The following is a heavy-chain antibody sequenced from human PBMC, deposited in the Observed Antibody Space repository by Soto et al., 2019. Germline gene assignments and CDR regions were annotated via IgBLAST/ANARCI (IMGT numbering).Heavy chain of an antibody. V-gene: IGHV3-30-3*01. J-gene: IGHJ5*02. CDR1: GFTFSRDA. D-gene: IGHD7-27*01. CDR3: ARDHIPLVHLGFRQFDR. Sequence: QAQLVESGGGVVQPGRSPRLSCAASGFTFSRDAMHWVRQAPGKGLEWVPVISYDGRNKYYADSVKGRFTISKDNSKNTLYRQLNSIEVDDTAGYYCARDHIPLVHLGFRQFDRWGQGTLVTVSS. CDR2: ISYDGRNK.